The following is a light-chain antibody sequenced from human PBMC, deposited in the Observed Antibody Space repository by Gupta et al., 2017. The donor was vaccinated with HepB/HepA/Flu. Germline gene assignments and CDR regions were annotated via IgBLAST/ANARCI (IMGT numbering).Light chain of an antibody. CDR3: QQYYTTPCS. J-gene: IGKJ2*04. CDR1: QSVLYRSNNKNY. Sequence: DIVMTQSPDSLAVSLGERATINCKSSQSVLYRSNNKNYLAWYQQKPRQPPKLLISWASTRESGVPDRFSGSGSGTDFTLTISSLQAEDVAVYYCQQYYTTPCSFGQGTKLEIK. CDR2: WAS. V-gene: IGKV4-1*01.